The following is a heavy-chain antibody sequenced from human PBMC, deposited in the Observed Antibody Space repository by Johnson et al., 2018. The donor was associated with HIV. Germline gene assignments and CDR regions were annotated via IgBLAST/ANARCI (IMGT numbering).Heavy chain of an antibody. J-gene: IGHJ3*02. CDR3: ARKVRFGPFDI. V-gene: IGHV3-66*01. D-gene: IGHD3-10*01. Sequence: VQLVESGGGVVQPGRSLRLSCAASGFTVSSNYMSWVRQAPGKGLEWVSIIYAGGNIYYAHSVKGRFTISRDNSKNTLYLQMNSLRAEDTAVYYCARKVRFGPFDIWGQGTMVTVSS. CDR1: GFTVSSNY. CDR2: IYAGGNI.